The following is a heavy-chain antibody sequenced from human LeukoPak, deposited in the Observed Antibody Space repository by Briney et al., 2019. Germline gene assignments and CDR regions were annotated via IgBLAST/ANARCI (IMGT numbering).Heavy chain of an antibody. D-gene: IGHD1-7*01. CDR2: INWNGGST. Sequence: GGSLRLSCAASGFTFDDYGMSWVRQAPGKGLEWVSGINWNGGSTGYADSVKGRFTISIDNAKNSLYLQMNSLRAEDTALYYCARGMGNYVSFDYWGQGTLVTVSS. J-gene: IGHJ4*02. V-gene: IGHV3-20*04. CDR1: GFTFDDYG. CDR3: ARGMGNYVSFDY.